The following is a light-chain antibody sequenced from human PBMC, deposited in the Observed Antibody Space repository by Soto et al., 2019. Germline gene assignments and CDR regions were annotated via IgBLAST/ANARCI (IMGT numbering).Light chain of an antibody. J-gene: IGKJ2*01. V-gene: IGKV3D-15*01. Sequence: EIVMTQSRDTLSVSPGERATLSCRASQRISSNLAWYQQKPGQAPRLLIYGASTRATGVPARFSGSGSETDFTLTISNLQSEDCAVYYCQHYNNWPPYTFGQGTKVEIK. CDR1: QRISSN. CDR3: QHYNNWPPYT. CDR2: GAS.